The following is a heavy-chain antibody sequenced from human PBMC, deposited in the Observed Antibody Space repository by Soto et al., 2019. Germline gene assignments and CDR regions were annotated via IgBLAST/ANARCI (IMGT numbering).Heavy chain of an antibody. CDR1: GFTFSSYA. V-gene: IGHV3-23*01. Sequence: EVQLLESGGGLVQPGGSLRLSCAASGFTFSSYAMSWVRQAPGKGLEWVSAISGSGGSTYYADSVKGRFTISRDNSKNSLYLQTNSLRAEDTAVYYCAKVGAQVGEFDYWGQGTLVTVSS. CDR2: ISGSGGST. CDR3: AKVGAQVGEFDY. D-gene: IGHD3-10*01. J-gene: IGHJ4*02.